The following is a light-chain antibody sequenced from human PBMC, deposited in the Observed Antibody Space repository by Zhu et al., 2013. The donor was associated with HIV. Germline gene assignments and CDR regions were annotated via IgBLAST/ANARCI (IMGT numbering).Light chain of an antibody. CDR3: QSYDHSLSAL. CDR1: SSDVGSYNL. J-gene: IGLJ2*01. Sequence: QSALTQPASVSGSPGQSITVSCTGTSSDVGSYNLVSWYQQHPGKAPKLIIFEVSNRPSGVSSRFSGSKSGTSASLVITRLQAEDEAHYYCQSYDHSLSALFGGGTKVTVI. V-gene: IGLV2-23*02. CDR2: EVS.